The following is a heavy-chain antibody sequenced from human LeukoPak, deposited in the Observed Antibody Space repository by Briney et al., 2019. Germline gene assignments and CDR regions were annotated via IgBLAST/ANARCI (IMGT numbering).Heavy chain of an antibody. CDR2: IYYSGST. V-gene: IGHV4-39*07. J-gene: IGHJ3*01. CDR1: GGSISSNNYY. Sequence: SETRSLTCTVAGGSISSNNYYWGWLRQPPGRGLEWIGSIYYSGSTYYNPSLKSRVTISVDTSKHQFSLKLSSVTAADTAVFYCASSPWYNSEPSFWGQGKMVTVSS. D-gene: IGHD6-19*01. CDR3: ASSPWYNSEPSF.